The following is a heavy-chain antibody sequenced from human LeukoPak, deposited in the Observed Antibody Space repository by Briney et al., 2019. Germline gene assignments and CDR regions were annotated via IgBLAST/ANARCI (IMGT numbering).Heavy chain of an antibody. CDR1: GGSISNYY. CDR3: ARDAPELRNAFDI. V-gene: IGHV4-59*01. D-gene: IGHD1-7*01. Sequence: SETLSLTCTISGGSISNYYWSWIRQSPGKGLEWVGWIYSSGNINYNPSLKSRVTISVDTSKNQFSLKLSSVTATDTAVYYCARDAPELRNAFDIWGQGTMVTVSS. CDR2: IYSSGNI. J-gene: IGHJ3*02.